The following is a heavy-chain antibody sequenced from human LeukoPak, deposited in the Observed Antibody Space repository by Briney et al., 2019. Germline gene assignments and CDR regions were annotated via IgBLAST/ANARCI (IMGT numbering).Heavy chain of an antibody. CDR1: GFTFSSYS. V-gene: IGHV3-21*04. CDR3: ARVNGDRSIDY. Sequence: GGSLRLSCAASGFTFSSYSMNWVRQAPGKGLEWVSSISSSGSYIYYADSVKGRFTISRDNAKNSLYLQMNSLRAEDTAVYYCARVNGDRSIDYWGQGTLVTVSS. D-gene: IGHD2-21*02. J-gene: IGHJ4*02. CDR2: ISSSGSYI.